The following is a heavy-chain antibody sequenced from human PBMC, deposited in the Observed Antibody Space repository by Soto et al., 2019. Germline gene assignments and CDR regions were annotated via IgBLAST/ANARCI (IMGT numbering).Heavy chain of an antibody. J-gene: IGHJ4*02. CDR3: ARDQNGSGNYYTRYFDY. CDR2: IYHSGST. CDR1: GGTINSRYL. Sequence: SETLSLTCAVAGGTINSRYLWSWVRQSPGKGLEWIGEIYHSGSTNYNPSLKSRVTISVDKSKNQFSLNLSSVTAADTAVYYCARDQNGSGNYYTRYFDYWGQGTLVTVSS. D-gene: IGHD3-10*01. V-gene: IGHV4-4*02.